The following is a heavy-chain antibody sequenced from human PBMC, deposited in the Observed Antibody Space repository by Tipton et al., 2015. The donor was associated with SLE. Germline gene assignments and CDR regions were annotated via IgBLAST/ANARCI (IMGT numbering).Heavy chain of an antibody. V-gene: IGHV3-11*04. CDR1: GFTFSDYY. CDR2: ISGSGKTI. J-gene: IGHJ6*02. D-gene: IGHD7-27*01. Sequence: SLRLSCAASGFTFSDYYMTWIRQAPGEGLEWVSYISGSGKTIYYADSVKGRFTISRDDAKNSLYLQMNSLRADDTAVYYCARVLGSYYGMDVWGQGTTVTVSS. CDR3: ARVLGSYYGMDV.